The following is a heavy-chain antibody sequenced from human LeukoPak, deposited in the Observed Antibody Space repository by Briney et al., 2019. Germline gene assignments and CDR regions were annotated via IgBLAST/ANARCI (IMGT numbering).Heavy chain of an antibody. CDR2: ISSSGSTI. D-gene: IGHD3-10*01. V-gene: IGHV3-48*03. CDR3: ARWAMVRGVDY. J-gene: IGHJ4*02. Sequence: PGGSLRLSCAASGFTFSSYEMNWVRQAPGKGLEWISYISSSGSTIYYADSVKGRFTISRDNAKNSLYLQMNSLRAEDTAVYYCARWAMVRGVDYWGQGTLVTVSS. CDR1: GFTFSSYE.